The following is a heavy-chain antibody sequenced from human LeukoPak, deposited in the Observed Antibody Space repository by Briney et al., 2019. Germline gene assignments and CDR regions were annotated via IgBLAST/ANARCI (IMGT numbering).Heavy chain of an antibody. CDR1: GYTFTSYY. D-gene: IGHD6-13*01. CDR2: INPSGGST. J-gene: IGHJ4*02. CDR3: ARTYLGYSSSWSHFDY. Sequence: ASVKVSCKASGYTFTSYYMHWVRQAPGQGLEWMGIINPSGGSTSYAQKFQGRVIMTRDMSTSTVYMELSSLRSEDTAVYYCARTYLGYSSSWSHFDYWGQGTLVTVSS. V-gene: IGHV1-46*01.